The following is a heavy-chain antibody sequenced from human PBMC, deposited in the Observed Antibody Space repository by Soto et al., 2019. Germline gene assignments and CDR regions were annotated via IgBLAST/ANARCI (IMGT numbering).Heavy chain of an antibody. V-gene: IGHV3-23*01. J-gene: IGHJ4*02. Sequence: EVQLLESGGGLVQPGESLRLSCAASGFTFSNYAMNWVRQAPGKGLEWVSAIAGGGGGTYYADSVKGRFTISRDNSRNTLFLQMNSLRAEDTAVYYCAKDDFGADFWGQGTRVTVSS. D-gene: IGHD3-10*01. CDR2: IAGGGGGT. CDR3: AKDDFGADF. CDR1: GFTFSNYA.